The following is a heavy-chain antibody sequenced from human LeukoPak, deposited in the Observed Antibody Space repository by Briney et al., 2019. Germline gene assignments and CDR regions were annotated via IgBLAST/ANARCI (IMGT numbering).Heavy chain of an antibody. V-gene: IGHV3-23*01. CDR2: ISGSGGST. J-gene: IGHJ4*02. CDR3: AKARNYFDY. CDR1: GFTFSNYA. Sequence: GGSLRLSCVGTGFTFSNYAMSWVRQAPGKGLEWVSAISGSGGSTYYADSVKGRFTISRDNSKNTLYLQMNSLRAEDTAVYYCAKARNYFDYWGQGTLVTVSS.